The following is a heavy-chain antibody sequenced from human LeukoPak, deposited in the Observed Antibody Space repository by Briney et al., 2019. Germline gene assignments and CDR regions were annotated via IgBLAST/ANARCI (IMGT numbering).Heavy chain of an antibody. J-gene: IGHJ4*02. D-gene: IGHD6-6*01. CDR3: ARRSIAARRGFDY. CDR2: IYPGDSDT. CDR1: GYSFTSYW. V-gene: IGHV5-51*01. Sequence: GESLKISCKGSGYSFTSYWIGWVRQMPGKGLEWMGIIYPGDSDTRYSPSFQGQVTISADKSISTAYLQWSSLKASGTAMYYCARRSIAARRGFDYWGQGTLVTVSS.